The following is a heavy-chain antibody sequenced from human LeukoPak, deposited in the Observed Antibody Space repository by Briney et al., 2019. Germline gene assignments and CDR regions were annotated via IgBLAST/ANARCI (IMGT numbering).Heavy chain of an antibody. V-gene: IGHV1-24*01. CDR3: ATVVGCSGGSCYLPAYAFDI. J-gene: IGHJ3*02. D-gene: IGHD2-15*01. CDR1: GYTLTELS. Sequence: ASVKVSCKVSGYTLTELSMHWVRQAPGKGLEWMGGFDPEDGETIYAQKFQGRVTMTEDTSTDTAYMELSSPRSEDTAVYYCATVVGCSGGSCYLPAYAFDIWGQGTMVTVSS. CDR2: FDPEDGET.